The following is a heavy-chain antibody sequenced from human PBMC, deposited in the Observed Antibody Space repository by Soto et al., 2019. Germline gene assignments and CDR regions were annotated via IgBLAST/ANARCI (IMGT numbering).Heavy chain of an antibody. CDR1: GFTFSSYA. J-gene: IGHJ4*02. Sequence: GGSLRLSCAASGFTFSSYAMSWVRQAPGKGLEWVSAISGSGGSIYYADSVKGRFTISRDNSKNTLYLQMNSLRAEDTAVYYCAKGRFTMIVVVTNYYFDYWGQGTLVTVS. V-gene: IGHV3-23*01. CDR3: AKGRFTMIVVVTNYYFDY. CDR2: ISGSGGSI. D-gene: IGHD3-22*01.